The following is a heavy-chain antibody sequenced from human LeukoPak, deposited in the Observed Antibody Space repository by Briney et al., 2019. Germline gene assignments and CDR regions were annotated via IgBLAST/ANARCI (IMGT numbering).Heavy chain of an antibody. Sequence: SETLSLTCTVSGGSVRSNSYYWSWIRQPPGKGLEWIGYIYHSGTTNYNPSLKSRVTISVDTSKNQFSLNLSSVTAADTAVYYCARATPGFSGGWFNNWFDPWGQGTLVTVSS. CDR3: ARATPGFSGGWFNNWFDP. CDR1: GGSVRSNSYY. J-gene: IGHJ5*02. V-gene: IGHV4-61*01. CDR2: IYHSGTT. D-gene: IGHD6-19*01.